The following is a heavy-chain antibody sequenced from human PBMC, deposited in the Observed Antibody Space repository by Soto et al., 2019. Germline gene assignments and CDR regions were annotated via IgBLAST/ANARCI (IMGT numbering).Heavy chain of an antibody. D-gene: IGHD3-16*01. CDR2: IHSIRSII. Sequence: EVQLVESGGGLVQPGGSLRLSCAVAGFTFSSHAMNWVRQAPGKGLEWVAYIHSIRSIIYYADSVKGRFTISRDNAKNSLYLHMDSLGDEDTAVYYCARDARNADYDYWGQGTLVTVSS. CDR3: ARDARNADYDY. V-gene: IGHV3-48*02. CDR1: GFTFSSHA. J-gene: IGHJ4*02.